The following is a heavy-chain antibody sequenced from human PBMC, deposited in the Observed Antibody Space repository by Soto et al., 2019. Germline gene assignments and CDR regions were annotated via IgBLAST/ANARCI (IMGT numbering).Heavy chain of an antibody. D-gene: IGHD4-17*01. CDR3: ARDGSDGDIIDY. CDR1: GGSISSGDYY. V-gene: IGHV4-30-4*01. Sequence: PSETLSLTCTVSGGSISSGDYYWSWIRQPPGKGLEWIGYIYYSGSTYYNPSLKSRVTISVDTSKNQFSLKLSSVTAADTAVYYCARDGSDGDIIDYWGQGTLVTVSS. J-gene: IGHJ4*02. CDR2: IYYSGST.